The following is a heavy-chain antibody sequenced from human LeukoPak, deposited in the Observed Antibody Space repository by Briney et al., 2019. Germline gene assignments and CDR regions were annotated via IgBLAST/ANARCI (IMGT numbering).Heavy chain of an antibody. Sequence: GGSLRLSGAASGFTFSGYSRNWVRQAPGKGLEWVSSISSSSSYIYYADSVKGRFTISRDNAKNSLYLQMNSLRAEDTAVYYCASEKIGYCSSTSRYGGGYFDYWGQGTLVTVSS. CDR2: ISSSSSYI. V-gene: IGHV3-21*01. J-gene: IGHJ4*02. CDR3: ASEKIGYCSSTSRYGGGYFDY. D-gene: IGHD2-2*01. CDR1: GFTFSGYS.